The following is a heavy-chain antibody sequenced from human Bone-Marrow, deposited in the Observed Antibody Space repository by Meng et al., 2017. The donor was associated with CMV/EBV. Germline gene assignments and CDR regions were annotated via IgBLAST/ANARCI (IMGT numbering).Heavy chain of an antibody. CDR1: GYSFTSYW. D-gene: IGHD1-7*01. Sequence: GESLKISCKGSGYSFTSYWIGWVRQMPGKGLEWMGFIYPGDSDTRCSPSFQGQVTISADKSISTAYLQWSSLKASDTAMYYCATTGTTGYYGMDVWGQGTTVTVSS. J-gene: IGHJ6*02. CDR2: IYPGDSDT. CDR3: ATTGTTGYYGMDV. V-gene: IGHV5-51*01.